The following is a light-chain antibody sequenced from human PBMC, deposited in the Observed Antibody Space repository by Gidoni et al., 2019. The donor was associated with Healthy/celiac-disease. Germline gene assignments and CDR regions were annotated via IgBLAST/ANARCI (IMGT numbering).Light chain of an antibody. CDR2: EDN. CDR1: SGGIASNY. CDR3: QSYDSSNQV. V-gene: IGLV6-57*01. Sequence: NFKLTQPHSVSESPGKTVNISCTRRSGGIASNYVQWYQQRPGSSPTTVIYEDNQRPSGVPDRFSGSIDSSSNSASLTISGLKTEDEADYYCQSYDSSNQVFGGGTKLTVL. J-gene: IGLJ3*02.